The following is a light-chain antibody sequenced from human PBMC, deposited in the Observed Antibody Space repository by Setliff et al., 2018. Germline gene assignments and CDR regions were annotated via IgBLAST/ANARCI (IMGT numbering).Light chain of an antibody. CDR1: SRDVGGYNR. J-gene: IGLJ3*02. Sequence: QSALTQPPPVFGSPGHSVNISRTGTSRDVGGYNRVSWYQHPPGTAPILMIYDDSHRPSGVLDRFSGSNSGNTASLTISGLQAEDEADYYCSSYASSSHPVFGGETKVTVL. CDR3: SSYASSSHPV. CDR2: DDS. V-gene: IGLV2-18*02.